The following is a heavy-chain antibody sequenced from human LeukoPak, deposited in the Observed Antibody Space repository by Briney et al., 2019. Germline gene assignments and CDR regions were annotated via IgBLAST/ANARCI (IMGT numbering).Heavy chain of an antibody. CDR1: GGSISSSSYY. CDR2: IYYSGST. CDR3: ARLSMATPHAFDI. Sequence: ETLSLTCTVSGGSISSSSYYWGWIRQPPGKGLEWIGSIYYSGSTYYNPSLKSRVTISVDTSKNQFSLKLSSVTAADTAVYYCARLSMATPHAFDIWGQGTMVTVSS. V-gene: IGHV4-39*01. D-gene: IGHD2/OR15-2a*01. J-gene: IGHJ3*02.